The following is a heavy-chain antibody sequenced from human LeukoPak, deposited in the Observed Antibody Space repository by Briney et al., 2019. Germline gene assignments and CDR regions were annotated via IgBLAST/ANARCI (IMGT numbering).Heavy chain of an antibody. CDR2: IYYSGST. Sequence: PSETLSLTCTVSGGSISSYYWSWIRQPPGKGLEWIGYIYYSGSTNHNPSLKSRVTISVDTSKNQFSLKLSSVTAADTAVYYCARDLESTGYFDYWGQGTLVTVSS. CDR3: ARDLESTGYFDY. V-gene: IGHV4-59*01. CDR1: GGSISSYY. D-gene: IGHD2-8*02. J-gene: IGHJ4*02.